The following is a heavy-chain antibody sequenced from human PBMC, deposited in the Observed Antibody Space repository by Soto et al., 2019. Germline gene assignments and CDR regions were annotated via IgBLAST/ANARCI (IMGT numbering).Heavy chain of an antibody. Sequence: SETLSLTCTVSGGPLSSYYWSWIRQPPGKGLEWIGYINYSGSTNYNPSLKSRVSISLDTSKNQFSLKLTSVTAADTAVYYCARGQDGYWGQGTLVTVSS. CDR2: INYSGST. CDR1: GGPLSSYY. V-gene: IGHV4-59*01. CDR3: ARGQDGY. J-gene: IGHJ4*02. D-gene: IGHD2-15*01.